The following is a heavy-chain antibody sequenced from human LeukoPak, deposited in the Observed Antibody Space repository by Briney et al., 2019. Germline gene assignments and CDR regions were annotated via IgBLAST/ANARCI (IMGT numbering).Heavy chain of an antibody. D-gene: IGHD3-22*01. V-gene: IGHV1-2*02. CDR3: AREETPYYDDSSGYYDP. Sequence: ASVKVSCKASGYTFTGYYMHWVRQAPGQGLEWMGWINPNSGGTNYAQKFQGRVNMTRDTSISTAYMELSRLRSDDTAVYYCAREETPYYDDSSGYYDPWGQGTLVTVSS. CDR2: INPNSGGT. CDR1: GYTFTGYY. J-gene: IGHJ5*02.